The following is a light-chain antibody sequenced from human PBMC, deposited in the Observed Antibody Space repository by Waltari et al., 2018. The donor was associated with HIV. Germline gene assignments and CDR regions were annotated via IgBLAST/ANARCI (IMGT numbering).Light chain of an antibody. CDR3: QQYKSYPLT. CDR2: QAS. CDR1: QSISDW. V-gene: IGKV1-5*03. Sequence: DTQMTQSPSTRSASVGDRVTITCRASQSISDWLAWYQQKPGRAPNLLIYQASKLKSGVPSRFSGGASGTEFTLTISGLQPEDFATYFCQQYKSYPLTFGRGTEVEIK. J-gene: IGKJ4*02.